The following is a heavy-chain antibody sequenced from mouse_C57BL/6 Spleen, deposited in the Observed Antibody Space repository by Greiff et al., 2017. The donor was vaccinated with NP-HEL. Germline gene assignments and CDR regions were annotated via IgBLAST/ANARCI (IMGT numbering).Heavy chain of an antibody. V-gene: IGHV1-80*01. CDR3: ARSGLGQRYFDV. CDR1: GYAFSSYW. Sequence: QVQLQQSGAELVKPGASVKISCKASGYAFSSYWMNWVKQRPGKGLEWIGQIYPGDGDTNYNGKFKGKATLTADKSSSTAYMQLSSLTSEDSAVYFCARSGLGQRYFDVWGTGTTVTVSS. CDR2: IYPGDGDT. J-gene: IGHJ1*03. D-gene: IGHD4-1*01.